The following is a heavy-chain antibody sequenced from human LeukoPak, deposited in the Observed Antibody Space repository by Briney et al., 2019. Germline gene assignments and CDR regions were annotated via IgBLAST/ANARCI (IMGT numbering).Heavy chain of an antibody. CDR3: ARALYDRYAFDI. CDR2: ISSSGSTI. D-gene: IGHD3-22*01. J-gene: IGHJ3*02. CDR1: GFTFSSYE. V-gene: IGHV3-48*03. Sequence: GGSLRLSCAASGFTFSSYEMNWVRQAPGKGLEWVSYISSSGSTIYYADSVKGLFTISRDNAKNSLYLQMNRLRAEDTAVYYCARALYDRYAFDIWGQGTMVTVSS.